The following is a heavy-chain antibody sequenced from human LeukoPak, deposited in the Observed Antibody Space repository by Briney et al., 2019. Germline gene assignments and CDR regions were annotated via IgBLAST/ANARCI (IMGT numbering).Heavy chain of an antibody. CDR3: ARDNGYDSSGYYYFQH. J-gene: IGHJ1*01. V-gene: IGHV4-39*07. D-gene: IGHD3-22*01. Sequence: SETLTLTCTVSGDSISSSSYYWGWIRPPPGQGLVWIVSIYYSGSSYYNPSLKSRVTISVDTSKNQFSLKLSSVTAADTAVYYRARDNGYDSSGYYYFQHWGQGTLVTVSS. CDR2: IYYSGSS. CDR1: GDSISSSSYY.